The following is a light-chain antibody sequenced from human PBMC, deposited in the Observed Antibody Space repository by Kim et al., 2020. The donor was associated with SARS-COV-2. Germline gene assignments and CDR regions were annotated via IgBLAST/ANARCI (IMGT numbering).Light chain of an antibody. Sequence: ATLSESPGESVTLSCRASQSISRSLAWYQQKPGQAPRLLIYGAASRPVDVPGRFSGGGSGTQFTLTISSLQSDDFAVYYCQQSITFGGGTKVEIK. CDR1: QSISRS. CDR2: GAA. CDR3: QQSIT. V-gene: IGKV3-15*01. J-gene: IGKJ4*01.